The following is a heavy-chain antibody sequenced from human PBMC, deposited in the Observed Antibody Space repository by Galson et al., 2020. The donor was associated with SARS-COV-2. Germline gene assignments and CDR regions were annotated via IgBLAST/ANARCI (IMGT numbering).Heavy chain of an antibody. CDR3: VRAYDGRDP. CDR2: INSDGSST. Sequence: GESLKISCAASGFTFSSYWMHWVRQTPGKGLVWVSRINSDGSSTTYADSVKGRFTISRDNAKNTLYLQMNSLRAEDTAVYYCVRAYDGRDPWGQGTLVTVSS. D-gene: IGHD3-16*01. V-gene: IGHV3-74*01. CDR1: GFTFSSYW. J-gene: IGHJ5*02.